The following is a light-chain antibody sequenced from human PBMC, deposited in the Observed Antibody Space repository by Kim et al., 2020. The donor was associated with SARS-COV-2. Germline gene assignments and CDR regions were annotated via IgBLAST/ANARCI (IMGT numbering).Light chain of an antibody. CDR1: YSNVGRNT. CDR3: AAWDDNLNGVG. Sequence: QSVLTQPPSASGTPGQRVTIFCSGSYSNVGRNTVNWWHQLPGTAPKLLIFGYNQRPSGVPARFSASKSGTSASLAISGLQSEDEADYYCAAWDDNLNGVGFGGGTQLTVL. J-gene: IGLJ2*01. CDR2: GYN. V-gene: IGLV1-44*01.